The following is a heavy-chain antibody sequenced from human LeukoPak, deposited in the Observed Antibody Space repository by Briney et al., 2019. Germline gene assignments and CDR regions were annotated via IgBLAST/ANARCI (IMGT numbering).Heavy chain of an antibody. D-gene: IGHD3-22*01. V-gene: IGHV1-69*05. CDR2: IIPIFGTA. CDR1: GGTFSSYA. Sequence: SVKVSCKXSGGTFSSYAVSWVRQAPGQGLEWMGRIIPIFGTANYTQKFQGRVTITTDESTSTAYMELSSLRSEDTAVYYCARGEYYYDSSGYSHDYWGQGTLVTVSS. CDR3: ARGEYYYDSSGYSHDY. J-gene: IGHJ4*02.